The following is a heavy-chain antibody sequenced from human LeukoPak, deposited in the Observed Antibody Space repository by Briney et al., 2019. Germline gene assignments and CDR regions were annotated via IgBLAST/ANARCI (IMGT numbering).Heavy chain of an antibody. Sequence: SETLSLTCTVSGGSITGYYWSWIRQPPGKGLEWIGYISYSGSTNSNPSLKSRVTMSVDTSKNQFSLKLSSVTAADTAVYYCAREDGYGGNSRWFDPWGQGTLVTVSS. V-gene: IGHV4-59*12. CDR2: ISYSGST. J-gene: IGHJ5*02. D-gene: IGHD4-23*01. CDR3: AREDGYGGNSRWFDP. CDR1: GGSITGYY.